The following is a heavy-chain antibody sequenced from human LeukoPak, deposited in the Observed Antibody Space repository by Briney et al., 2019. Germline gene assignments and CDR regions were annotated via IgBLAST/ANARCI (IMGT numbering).Heavy chain of an antibody. D-gene: IGHD3-10*01. J-gene: IGHJ4*02. CDR1: GFTFSSYA. CDR3: AREDNYYGSGSYSWFDY. Sequence: GGSLRLSCAASGFTFSSYAMHWVRKAPGKGLEWVAVISYDGSNKYYADSVKGRFTISRDNSKNTLYLQMNSLRAEDTAVYYCAREDNYYGSGSYSWFDYWGQGTLVTVSS. CDR2: ISYDGSNK. V-gene: IGHV3-30*04.